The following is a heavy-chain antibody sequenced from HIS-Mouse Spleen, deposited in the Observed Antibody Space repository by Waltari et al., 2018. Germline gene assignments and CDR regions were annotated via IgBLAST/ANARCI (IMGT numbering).Heavy chain of an antibody. Sequence: QLQLQESGPGLVKPSETLSLTCTVSGGSISSSSYYWGWIRQPPGKGLEGIGSSYYRGGPYYSPSLKGRVTVSVDTSKNQFSLKLSSVTAAATAVYYCAREIPYSSSWYDWYFDLWCRGTLVTVSS. CDR3: AREIPYSSSWYDWYFDL. CDR2: SYYRGGP. V-gene: IGHV4-39*07. CDR1: GGSISSSSYY. J-gene: IGHJ2*01. D-gene: IGHD6-13*01.